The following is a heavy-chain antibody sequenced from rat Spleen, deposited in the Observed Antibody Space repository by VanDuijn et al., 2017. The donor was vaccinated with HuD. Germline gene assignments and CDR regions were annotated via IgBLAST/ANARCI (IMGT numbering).Heavy chain of an antibody. V-gene: IGHV5-25*01. J-gene: IGHJ1*01. CDR2: ISTGGDYT. Sequence: EVQLVESGGGLVQPGRSMKLSCAASGFTFNKYDMAWVRQTPTKGLEWIASISTGGDYTYFQDSVKGRFSISRDNAQYTLYQQMNSLRSEDTATYYCAGAGYLRDWYFDFWGLGTMVAVSS. D-gene: IGHD2-2*01. CDR3: AGAGYLRDWYFDF. CDR1: GFTFNKYD.